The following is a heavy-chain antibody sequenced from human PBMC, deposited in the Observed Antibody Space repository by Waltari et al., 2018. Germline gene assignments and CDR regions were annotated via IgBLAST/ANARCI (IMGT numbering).Heavy chain of an antibody. CDR1: GGSFSGYY. CDR3: ARQGIAVAGTDY. V-gene: IGHV4-34*01. CDR2: INHSGST. J-gene: IGHJ4*02. Sequence: QLQLQESGPGLVKPSETLSLTCAVYGGSFSGYYWSWIRQPPGKGLEWIGEINHSGSTNYNPSLKSRVTISVDTSKNQFSLKLSSVTAADTAVYYCARQGIAVAGTDYWGQGTLVTVSS. D-gene: IGHD6-19*01.